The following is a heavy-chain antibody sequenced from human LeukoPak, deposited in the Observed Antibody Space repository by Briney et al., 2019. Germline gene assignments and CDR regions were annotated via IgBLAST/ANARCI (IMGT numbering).Heavy chain of an antibody. CDR3: ASEYSSSWYYYYYGMDV. J-gene: IGHJ6*02. V-gene: IGHV3-30-3*01. D-gene: IGHD6-13*01. CDR1: GFTFSSYA. CDR2: ISYDGSNK. Sequence: GGSLRLSCAASGFTFSSYAMHWVRQAPGKGLEWVAVISYDGSNKYYADSVKGRFTISRDNSKNTLYLQMNSLRAEDTAVYYCASEYSSSWYYYYYGMDVWGQGTTVTVSS.